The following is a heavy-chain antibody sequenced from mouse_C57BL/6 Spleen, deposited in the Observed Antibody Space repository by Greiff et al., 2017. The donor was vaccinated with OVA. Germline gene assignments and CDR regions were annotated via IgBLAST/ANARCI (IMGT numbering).Heavy chain of an antibody. D-gene: IGHD1-1*01. CDR3: ARVWNYYGSSSFDY. J-gene: IGHJ2*01. Sequence: EVQLVESGPGLVKPSQSLSLTCSVTGYSITSGYYWNWIRQFPGNKLEWMGYISYDGSNNYNPSLKNRISITRDTSKNQFFLKLNSVTTEDTATYYCARVWNYYGSSSFDYWGQGTTLTVSS. V-gene: IGHV3-6*01. CDR1: GYSITSGYY. CDR2: ISYDGSN.